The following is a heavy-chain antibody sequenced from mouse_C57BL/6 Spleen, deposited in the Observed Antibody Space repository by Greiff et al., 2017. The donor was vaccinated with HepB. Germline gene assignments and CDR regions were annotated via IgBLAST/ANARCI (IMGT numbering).Heavy chain of an antibody. Sequence: QVQLQQSGAELVKPGASVKLSCKASGYTFTSYWMHWVKQRPGRGLEWIGRIDPNSGGTKYNEKFKSKATLTVDKPSSTAYRQLSSLTSEDSAVYYCARGGTTVVAYYVAMDYWGQGTSVTVSS. CDR1: GYTFTSYW. D-gene: IGHD1-1*01. CDR3: ARGGTTVVAYYVAMDY. CDR2: IDPNSGGT. J-gene: IGHJ4*01. V-gene: IGHV1-72*01.